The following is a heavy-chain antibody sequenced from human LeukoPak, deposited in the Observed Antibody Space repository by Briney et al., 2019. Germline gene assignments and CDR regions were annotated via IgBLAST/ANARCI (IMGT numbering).Heavy chain of an antibody. CDR2: IYHSGRT. Sequence: SETLSLTCTVSGGSISSSTYYWGWVRQPPGKGLEWIGTIYHSGRTYYNPSLKSRLTISVDTSNNQFFLKLNSVTAADTAVYYCARVLAARPYYYYYMDVWGKGTTVTVSS. CDR1: GGSISSSTYY. J-gene: IGHJ6*03. CDR3: ARVLAARPYYYYYMDV. V-gene: IGHV4-39*01. D-gene: IGHD6-6*01.